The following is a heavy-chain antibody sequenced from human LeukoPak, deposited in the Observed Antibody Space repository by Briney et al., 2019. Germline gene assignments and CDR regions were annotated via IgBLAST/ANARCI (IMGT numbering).Heavy chain of an antibody. J-gene: IGHJ4*02. CDR3: ARHFPTYYYDSSGYIDY. CDR1: GGSFSGYY. D-gene: IGHD3-22*01. CDR2: INHSGST. Sequence: SETLSLTCAVYGGSFSGYYWSWIRQPPGKGLEWIGEINHSGSTNYNPSFKSRVTISVDTSKNQFSLKLSSVTAADTAVYYCARHFPTYYYDSSGYIDYWGQGTLVTVSS. V-gene: IGHV4-34*01.